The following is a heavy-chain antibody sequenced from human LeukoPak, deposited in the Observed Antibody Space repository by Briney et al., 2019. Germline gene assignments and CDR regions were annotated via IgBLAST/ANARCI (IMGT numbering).Heavy chain of an antibody. V-gene: IGHV4-34*01. CDR1: GGSFSGYY. CDR3: ARAPLGMVRGPMEDP. D-gene: IGHD3-10*01. Sequence: PSETLSLTCAVYGGSFSGYYWSWIRQPPGKGLEWIGEINHSGSTNYNPSLKSRVTISVVTSKNQFSLKLSSVTAADTAVYYCARAPLGMVRGPMEDPWGQGTLVTVSS. J-gene: IGHJ5*02. CDR2: INHSGST.